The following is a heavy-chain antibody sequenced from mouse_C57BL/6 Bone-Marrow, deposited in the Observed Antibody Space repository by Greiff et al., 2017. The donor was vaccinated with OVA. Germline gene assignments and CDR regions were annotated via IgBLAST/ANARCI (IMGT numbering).Heavy chain of an antibody. CDR2: IHPNSGST. Sequence: QVHVKQPGAELVKPGASVKLSCKASGYTFTSYWMHWVKQRPGQGLEWIGMIHPNSGSTNYNEKFKSKATLTVDKSSSTAYMQLSSLTSEDSAVYYCARRGGYYDYTYAMDNWGQGTSVTVSS. V-gene: IGHV1-64*01. CDR1: GYTFTSYW. J-gene: IGHJ4*01. D-gene: IGHD2-4*01. CDR3: ARRGGYYDYTYAMDN.